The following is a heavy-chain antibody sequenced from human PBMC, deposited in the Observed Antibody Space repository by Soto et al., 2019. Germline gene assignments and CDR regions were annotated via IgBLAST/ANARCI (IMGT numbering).Heavy chain of an antibody. D-gene: IGHD3-16*01. V-gene: IGHV4-4*02. J-gene: IGHJ3*01. CDR2: IDNSVSP. Sequence: QVQLQEPGPGLVKPSGTLSLTCAASSGSTFTTNWWSWVRQSPGRGLQWIVDIDNSVSPKYNPSLKIRVSISIDKANDRFFLNLTSETAADTAVYYCASEPGVATATVGGGYVFDVWGQGTMVTVSS. CDR1: SGSTFTTNW. CDR3: ASEPGVATATVGGGYVFDV.